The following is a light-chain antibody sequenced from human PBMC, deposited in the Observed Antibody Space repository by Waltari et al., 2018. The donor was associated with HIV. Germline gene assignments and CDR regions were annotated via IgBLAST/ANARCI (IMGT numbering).Light chain of an antibody. CDR1: GSNIGATYD. CDR2: GNS. Sequence: SVLTQPPSVSGAPGQRVTTSCSESGSNIGATYDVHWYQHLPGTAPKLLIYGNSNRPSGVPDRFSGSKSGTSASLAITGLQPEDEGDYYCQSYDSRLSGSVFGGGTKLTVL. CDR3: QSYDSRLSGSV. V-gene: IGLV1-40*01. J-gene: IGLJ2*01.